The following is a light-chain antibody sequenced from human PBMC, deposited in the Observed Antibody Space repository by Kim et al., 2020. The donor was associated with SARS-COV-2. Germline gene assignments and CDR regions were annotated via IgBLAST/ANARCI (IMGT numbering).Light chain of an antibody. V-gene: IGKV3-15*01. CDR1: QSVAVN. CDR2: AAS. Sequence: EVVMTQSPATLSVSPGETATLSCRASQSVAVNLVWYQQKPGQAPRLLIYAASTRATGIPARFSGAGSGTAFTLTIDSLQPEDFAIYYYQQNTKWPIFGPGTRVDMK. CDR3: QQNTKWPI. J-gene: IGKJ3*01.